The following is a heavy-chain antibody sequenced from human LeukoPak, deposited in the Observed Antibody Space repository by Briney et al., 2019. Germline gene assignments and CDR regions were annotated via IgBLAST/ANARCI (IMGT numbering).Heavy chain of an antibody. V-gene: IGHV3-33*08. Sequence: GGSLRLSCSASGFTFSSYAMHWVRQAPGKGLAWVAVIWYDGSNKYYADSVKGRFTISRDNSKNTLYLQMNSLRAEDTAVYYCARVRDGDYFDYWGQGTLVTVSS. D-gene: IGHD4-17*01. CDR1: GFTFSSYA. CDR2: IWYDGSNK. CDR3: ARVRDGDYFDY. J-gene: IGHJ4*02.